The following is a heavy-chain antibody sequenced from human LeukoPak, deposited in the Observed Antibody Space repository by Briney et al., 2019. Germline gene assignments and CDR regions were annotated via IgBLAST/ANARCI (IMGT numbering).Heavy chain of an antibody. CDR2: ISAYNGNT. V-gene: IGHV1-18*01. J-gene: IGHJ6*02. Sequence: ASVKVSCKASRYTFTSYGISWVRQAPGQGLEWMGWISAYNGNTNYAQKLQGRVTMTTDTSTSTAYMELRSLRSDDTAVYYCARDHAPPPYYGFWSGPEGYYGMDVWGQGTTVTVSS. CDR3: ARDHAPPPYYGFWSGPEGYYGMDV. D-gene: IGHD3-3*01. CDR1: RYTFTSYG.